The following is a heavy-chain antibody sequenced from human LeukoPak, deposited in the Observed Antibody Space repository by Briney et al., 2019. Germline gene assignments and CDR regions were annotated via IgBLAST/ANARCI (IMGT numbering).Heavy chain of an antibody. CDR3: ARTAGWSYGFDY. D-gene: IGHD3-16*01. CDR1: GGSISSCDYY. CDR2: NYNSGTT. Sequence: PSQTLSLTCTVSGGSISSCDYYWTWIRQHPGKVLEGIGDNYNSGTTYYNPSLESRVTISGDTSKNQFSLKLSSVTAADTAVYYCARTAGWSYGFDYWGQGTLVTVSS. V-gene: IGHV4-31*03. J-gene: IGHJ4*02.